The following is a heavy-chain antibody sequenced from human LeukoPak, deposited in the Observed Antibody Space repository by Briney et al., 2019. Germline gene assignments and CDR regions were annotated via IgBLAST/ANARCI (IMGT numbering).Heavy chain of an antibody. CDR3: ARRVPGYDSSGPEDAFDI. J-gene: IGHJ3*02. D-gene: IGHD3-22*01. CDR1: GYSISSGYY. CDR2: IYHSGST. V-gene: IGHV4-38-2*01. Sequence: PSETLSLTCAVSGYSISSGYYWGWIRPPPGKGLEWIGSIYHSGSTYYSPSLKSRVTIPVDTSKNQFSLKLSSVTAADTAVYYCARRVPGYDSSGPEDAFDIWGQGTMVTVSS.